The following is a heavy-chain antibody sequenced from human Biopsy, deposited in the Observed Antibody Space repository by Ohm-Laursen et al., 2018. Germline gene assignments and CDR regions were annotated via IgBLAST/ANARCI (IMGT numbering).Heavy chain of an antibody. CDR1: GYIFTSFG. CDR3: ARVREGGLLDY. D-gene: IGHD3-16*01. J-gene: IGHJ4*02. Sequence: ASVKVSCKGSGYIFTSFGVSWVRQAPGHGLEWMGWVSTYNGNTEYEQKFQGRVTMTTDTSANTAYMELRSLRSDDTAVYFCARVREGGLLDYWGQEILVTVSS. CDR2: VSTYNGNT. V-gene: IGHV1-18*01.